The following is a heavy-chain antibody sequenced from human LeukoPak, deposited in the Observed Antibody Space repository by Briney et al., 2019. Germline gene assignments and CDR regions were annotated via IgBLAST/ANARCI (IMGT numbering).Heavy chain of an antibody. V-gene: IGHV1-18*01. J-gene: IGHJ4*02. CDR1: GYTFTSYG. CDR3: ARGGDYDILTGYYPLEY. D-gene: IGHD3-9*01. CDR2: ISAYNGNT. Sequence: GASVKVSCKASGYTFTSYGISWVRQAPGQGLEWMGWISAYNGNTNYAQNLQGRVTMTTDTSTTTAYMELRSLRSDDTAVYYCARGGDYDILTGYYPLEYWGPGTLVTVSS.